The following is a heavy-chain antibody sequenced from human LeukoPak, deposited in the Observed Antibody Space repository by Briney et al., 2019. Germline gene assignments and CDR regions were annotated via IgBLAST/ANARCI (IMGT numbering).Heavy chain of an antibody. Sequence: GGSLRLSCATSGFDFATYGMHWVRQAPGKGLEWVAFIRNRENAKSYADSVRGRFSIFRDDSKNTLYLQLSSLRRDDTAVYYCARDSPDYSNGSGSHWGQGTLVTVSS. V-gene: IGHV3-30*02. CDR1: GFDFATYG. CDR3: ARDSPDYSNGSGSH. CDR2: IRNRENAK. J-gene: IGHJ1*01. D-gene: IGHD3-22*01.